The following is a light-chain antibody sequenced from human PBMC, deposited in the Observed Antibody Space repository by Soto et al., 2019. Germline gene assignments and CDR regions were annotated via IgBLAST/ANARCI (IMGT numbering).Light chain of an antibody. CDR2: GAS. J-gene: IGKJ3*01. CDR3: QHYDISLFA. CDR1: QSVSSN. V-gene: IGKV3-20*01. Sequence: EIALTQSPGTLSVSPGERATLSCRASQSVSSNLAWYQQKPGQAPRLLIYGASCRATGIPDRFSGSGFGTDFTLTISRLEPEDFAVYYCQHYDISLFAFGPGTKVDIK.